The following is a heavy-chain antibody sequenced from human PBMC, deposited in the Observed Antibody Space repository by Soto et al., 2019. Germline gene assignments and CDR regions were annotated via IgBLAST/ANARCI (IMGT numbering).Heavy chain of an antibody. D-gene: IGHD1-26*01. CDR2: IYYSGST. Sequence: PSETLSLTCTVSGGSISSYYCIWIRQPPGKGLEWIGYIYYSGSTNYNPSLKSRVTISVDTSKNQFSLKLSSVTAADTAVYYCARRWGRTFDYWGQGTLVTVS. J-gene: IGHJ4*02. CDR1: GGSISSYY. CDR3: ARRWGRTFDY. V-gene: IGHV4-59*08.